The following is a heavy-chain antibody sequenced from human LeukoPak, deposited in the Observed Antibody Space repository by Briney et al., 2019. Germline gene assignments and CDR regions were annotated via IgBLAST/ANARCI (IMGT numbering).Heavy chain of an antibody. CDR2: INHSGST. CDR1: GGSFSGYY. Sequence: PSETLSLTCAVYGGSFSGYYWSWIRQPPGKGLEWIGEINHSGSTNYNPSLKSRVTISVDTSKNQFSLKLSSVTAADTAVYYCARRPYRMSYYGSGSKRGIDYWGQGTLVTVSS. D-gene: IGHD3-10*01. V-gene: IGHV4-34*01. J-gene: IGHJ4*02. CDR3: ARRPYRMSYYGSGSKRGIDY.